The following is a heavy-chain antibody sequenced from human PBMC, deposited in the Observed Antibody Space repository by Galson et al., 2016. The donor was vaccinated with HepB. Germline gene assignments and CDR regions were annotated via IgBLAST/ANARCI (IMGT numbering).Heavy chain of an antibody. J-gene: IGHJ3*02. Sequence: SLRLSCAGSGFIFSYAWMTWVRQAPGKGLEWVGRVKSRADGGTTDYAAPVKGRFTISRDDSKNTLFLHMNSLKTEDTAVYYCATVRRFFDWMFLGATFDMWGHGTLVTVSS. CDR3: ATVRRFFDWMFLGATFDM. D-gene: IGHD3-9*01. V-gene: IGHV3-15*05. CDR2: VKSRADGGTT. CDR1: GFIFSYAW.